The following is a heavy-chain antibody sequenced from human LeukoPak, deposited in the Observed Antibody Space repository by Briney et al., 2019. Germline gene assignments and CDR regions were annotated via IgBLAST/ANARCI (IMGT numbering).Heavy chain of an antibody. CDR3: ARAEWELDDAFDI. CDR1: GGSISSGSYY. D-gene: IGHD1-26*01. J-gene: IGHJ3*02. V-gene: IGHV4-61*02. CDR2: IYTSGST. Sequence: SQTLSLTCTVSGGSISSGSYYRHWIRQPAGKELEWIGRIYTSGSTNYNPSLKSRLTISVDTSKDQFSLKLSSVTAADTAVYYCARAEWELDDAFDIWGQGTMVTVSS.